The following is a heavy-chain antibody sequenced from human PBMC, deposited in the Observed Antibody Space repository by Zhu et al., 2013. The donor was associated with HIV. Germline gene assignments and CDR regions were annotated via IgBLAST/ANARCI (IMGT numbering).Heavy chain of an antibody. V-gene: IGHV1-2*02. CDR1: GYTFTGSY. J-gene: IGHJ6*02. D-gene: IGHD6-19*01. Sequence: HVQLVQSGAEVKKPGASVKVSCKASGYTFTGSYVHWVRQAPAQGLEWMGWINCNSGATNFAQKFQGRVTLTRDMAINTVYMELSSLRSDDTAVYYCAPGRGQWPLYYAMDIWGQGTTVSVSS. CDR3: APGRGQWPLYYAMDI. CDR2: INCNSGAT.